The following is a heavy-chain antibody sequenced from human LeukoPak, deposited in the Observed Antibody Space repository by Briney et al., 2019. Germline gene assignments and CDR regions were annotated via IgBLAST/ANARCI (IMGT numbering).Heavy chain of an antibody. J-gene: IGHJ4*02. CDR1: GYSISSGYY. V-gene: IGHV4-38-2*01. Sequence: PSETLSLTCAVSGYSISSGYYWGWIRQPPGKGLEWIGNIFHSGSAYHNPSLKSRVTISVDTSKNQFSLKLKSVTAADRAMYYCVRRNSGWYYFDYWGQGTLVTVSS. D-gene: IGHD6-19*01. CDR3: VRRNSGWYYFDY. CDR2: IFHSGSA.